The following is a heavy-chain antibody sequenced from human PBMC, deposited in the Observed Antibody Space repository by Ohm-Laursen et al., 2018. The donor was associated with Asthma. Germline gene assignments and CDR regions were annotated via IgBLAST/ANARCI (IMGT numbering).Heavy chain of an antibody. CDR2: IYYSGST. J-gene: IGHJ1*01. CDR1: GGSISGSSDYY. CDR3: ERHPVSGAHEF. Sequence: SETLSLTCTVSGGSISGSSDYYWGWIRQPPGKGLEWIGSIYYSGSTYYHPSFKSRVTISLDTSKNQFSLKLSSVTAADTAVFYCERHPVSGAHEFWGRGTLVTVSS. V-gene: IGHV4-39*01. D-gene: IGHD1-26*01.